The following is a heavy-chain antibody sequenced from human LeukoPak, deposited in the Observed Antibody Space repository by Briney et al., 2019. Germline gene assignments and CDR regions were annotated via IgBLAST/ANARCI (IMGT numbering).Heavy chain of an antibody. Sequence: SQTLSLTCTVSGGSISSGDYYWSWIRQTPGKGLEWIGYIYYSGSTCYNPSLKSRVPISVDTSKNQFSLKLSSVTAADTAVYYCARRPSTVEGAFDIWGQGTMVTVSS. CDR1: GGSISSGDYY. D-gene: IGHD4-23*01. CDR2: IYYSGST. V-gene: IGHV4-30-4*08. J-gene: IGHJ3*02. CDR3: ARRPSTVEGAFDI.